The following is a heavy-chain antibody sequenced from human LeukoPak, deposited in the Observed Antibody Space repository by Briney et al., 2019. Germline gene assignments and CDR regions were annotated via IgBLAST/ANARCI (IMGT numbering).Heavy chain of an antibody. CDR1: GFTFSSYG. CDR3: AKGIRRDNYYYYYYMDV. D-gene: IGHD2/OR15-2a*01. Sequence: GGSLRLSCAASGFTFSSYGMHWVRQASGKGLEWVAVISYDGSNKYYADSVKGRFTISRDNSKNTLYLQMNSLRAEDTAVYYCAKGIRRDNYYYYYYMDVWGKGTTVTVSS. J-gene: IGHJ6*03. V-gene: IGHV3-30*18. CDR2: ISYDGSNK.